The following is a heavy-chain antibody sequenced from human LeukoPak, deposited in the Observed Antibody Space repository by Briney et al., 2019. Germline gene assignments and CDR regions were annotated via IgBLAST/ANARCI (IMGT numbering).Heavy chain of an antibody. Sequence: SETLSLTCTVSGGSISSGGHYWSWIRQHPGKGLEWIGYIYYSGSTYYNPSLKSRVTISVDTSKNQFSLKLSSVTAADTAVYYCARGFLEWLYADYWGQGTLVTVSS. CDR2: IYYSGST. CDR1: GGSISSGGHY. V-gene: IGHV4-31*03. J-gene: IGHJ4*02. CDR3: ARGFLEWLYADY. D-gene: IGHD3-3*01.